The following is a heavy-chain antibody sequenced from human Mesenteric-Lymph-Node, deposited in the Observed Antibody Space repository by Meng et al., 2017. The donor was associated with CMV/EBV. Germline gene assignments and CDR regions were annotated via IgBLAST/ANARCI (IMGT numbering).Heavy chain of an antibody. J-gene: IGHJ4*02. D-gene: IGHD4/OR15-4a*01. CDR2: ISAYNGNT. CDR3: ARGGYGGLFDY. Sequence: ASVKVSCKASGYTFTSYGISWVRQAPGQGLEWMGWISAYNGNTIYAKTLQDRVTVTTDTSTNTAYMELRSLRSDDTAVYYCARGGYGGLFDYWGQGTLVTVSS. V-gene: IGHV1-18*01. CDR1: GYTFTSYG.